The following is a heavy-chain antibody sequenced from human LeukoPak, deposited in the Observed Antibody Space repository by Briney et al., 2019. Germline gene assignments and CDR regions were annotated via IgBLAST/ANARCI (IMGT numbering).Heavy chain of an antibody. D-gene: IGHD3-22*01. CDR1: GYSFTSYW. CDR2: IYPGDSDT. Sequence: GESLKISCKGSGYSFTSYWIGWVRQVPGKGLEWMGIIYPGDSDTRYSPSFQGQVTISADKSISTAYLQWSSLKASDTAMYYCARQLGYYYDSSGYKAPRPFDYWGQGTLVTVSS. J-gene: IGHJ4*02. CDR3: ARQLGYYYDSSGYKAPRPFDY. V-gene: IGHV5-51*01.